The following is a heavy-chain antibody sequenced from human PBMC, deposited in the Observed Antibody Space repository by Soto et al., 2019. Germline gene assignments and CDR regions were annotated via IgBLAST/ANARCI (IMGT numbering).Heavy chain of an antibody. CDR3: ARIAAAVNDAFDI. CDR1: GFTFSIYS. J-gene: IGHJ3*02. V-gene: IGHV3-21*01. CDR2: ISSSSSYI. Sequence: PGGSLRLSCAASGFTFSIYSMNLVRQAPGKGLEWVSSISSSSSYIYYADSVKGRFTISRDNAKNSLYLQMNSLRAEDTAVYYCARIAAAVNDAFDIWGQGTMVTVSS. D-gene: IGHD6-13*01.